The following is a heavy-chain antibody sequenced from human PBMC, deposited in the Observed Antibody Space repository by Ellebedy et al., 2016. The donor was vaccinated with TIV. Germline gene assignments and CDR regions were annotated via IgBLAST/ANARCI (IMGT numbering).Heavy chain of an antibody. V-gene: IGHV1-8*01. CDR1: GYTFTSYD. J-gene: IGHJ4*02. D-gene: IGHD1-26*01. Sequence: ASVKVSXKASGYTFTSYDINWVRQATGQGLEWMGWMNPNSGNTGYAQKFQGRVTMTRNTSISTAHMELSSLRSEDTAVYYCARARSGTYIYYFDYWGQGTLLTVSS. CDR2: MNPNSGNT. CDR3: ARARSGTYIYYFDY.